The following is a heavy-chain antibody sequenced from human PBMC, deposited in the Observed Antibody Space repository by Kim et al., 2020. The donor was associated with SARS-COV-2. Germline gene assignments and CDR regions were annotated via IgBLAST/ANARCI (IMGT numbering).Heavy chain of an antibody. CDR3: ARSGGDGGWFDP. D-gene: IGHD2-15*01. Sequence: YDADSVRDRLTISRDSAKNSLYLQMNSLRAEETAVYYCARSGGDGGWFDPWGQGTLVSVSS. J-gene: IGHJ5*02. V-gene: IGHV3-21*01.